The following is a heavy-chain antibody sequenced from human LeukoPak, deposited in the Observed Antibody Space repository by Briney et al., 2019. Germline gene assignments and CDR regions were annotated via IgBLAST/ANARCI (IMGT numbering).Heavy chain of an antibody. J-gene: IGHJ3*02. D-gene: IGHD3-3*01. V-gene: IGHV4-59*01. CDR1: GGSISSYY. CDR2: IYYSGST. CDR3: ARVFGVIDAFDI. Sequence: PSETLSLTCTVSGGSISSYYWSWIRQPPGKGLEWIGYIYYSGSTNYNPSLKSRVTISVDTSKNQFSLKLSSVTAADTAVYYCARVFGVIDAFDIWGQGTMVTVSS.